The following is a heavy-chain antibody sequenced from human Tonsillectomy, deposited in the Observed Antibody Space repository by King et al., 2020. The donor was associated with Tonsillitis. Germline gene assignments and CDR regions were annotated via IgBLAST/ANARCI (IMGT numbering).Heavy chain of an antibody. J-gene: IGHJ4*02. Sequence: VQLVESGGGVVQRGGSRRLSGAASGFTFSSYGMHWVRQAPGKGLEWVAFIRYDGSNKYYADSVKGRFTISRDNSKNTLYLQMNSLRAEDMAVYYCGKDRASGAAGIDYWGQGTLVIVSS. D-gene: IGHD6-13*01. V-gene: IGHV3-30*02. CDR3: GKDRASGAAGIDY. CDR1: GFTFSSYG. CDR2: IRYDGSNK.